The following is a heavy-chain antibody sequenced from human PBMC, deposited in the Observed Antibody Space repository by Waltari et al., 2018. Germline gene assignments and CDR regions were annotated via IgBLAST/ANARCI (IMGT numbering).Heavy chain of an antibody. CDR3: ARCFTEMSDCWSGLWDYYNYYYMDV. V-gene: IGHV4-34*01. CDR2: INHSGST. D-gene: IGHD3-3*01. CDR1: GGSFSGYY. J-gene: IGHJ6*03. Sequence: QVQLQQWGAGLLKPSETLSLTCAVYGGSFSGYYWSWIRQPPGKGLEWIGEINHSGSTNYNPALKSRVTISVDTSKNQFSRKLSSVTAADTAVYYCARCFTEMSDCWSGLWDYYNYYYMDVWGKGTTVTVSS.